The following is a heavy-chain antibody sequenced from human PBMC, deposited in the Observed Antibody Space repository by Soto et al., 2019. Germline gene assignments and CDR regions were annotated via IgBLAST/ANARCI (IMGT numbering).Heavy chain of an antibody. CDR1: GYTFTSYG. Sequence: GASVKVSCKASGYTFTSYGIHWVRQAPGQRLEWTGWINAGNGNTKYSEKFQGRVTITRDTSASTAYLELSSLRYEDTALYYCARNPVWTLGRMDVWGQGTTVTVSS. CDR3: ARNPVWTLGRMDV. J-gene: IGHJ6*02. V-gene: IGHV1-3*01. CDR2: INAGNGNT. D-gene: IGHD3-16*01.